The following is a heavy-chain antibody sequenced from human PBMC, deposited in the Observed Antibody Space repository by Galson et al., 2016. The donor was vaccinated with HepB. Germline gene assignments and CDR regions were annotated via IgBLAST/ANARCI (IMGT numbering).Heavy chain of an antibody. CDR3: ARHSAFGARFYFDL. Sequence: SLRLSCAASGFSFSSHNMAWVRQAPGKGLEWVSSTDDAIATLWYADSVRGRFTISRDIPNNTVYLQMGILRTEDTAVYFCARHSAFGARFYFDLWGQGTLVTVSS. J-gene: IGHJ4*02. D-gene: IGHD1-26*01. CDR2: TDDAIATL. V-gene: IGHV3-23*03. CDR1: GFSFSSHN.